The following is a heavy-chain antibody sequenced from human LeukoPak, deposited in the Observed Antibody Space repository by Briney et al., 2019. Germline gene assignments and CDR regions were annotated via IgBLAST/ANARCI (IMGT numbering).Heavy chain of an antibody. V-gene: IGHV4-61*02. CDR1: GGSISSGSYY. D-gene: IGHD2-15*01. J-gene: IGHJ4*02. CDR2: IYTSGST. CDR3: ARDEGDGSYFDY. Sequence: SETLSLTCTVSGGSISSGSYYWSWIRQPAGKGLEWIGRIYTSGSTNYNPSLKSRVTISVDTSKNQFSLKLSSVTAADTAVYYCARDEGDGSYFDYWGQGTLVTVSS.